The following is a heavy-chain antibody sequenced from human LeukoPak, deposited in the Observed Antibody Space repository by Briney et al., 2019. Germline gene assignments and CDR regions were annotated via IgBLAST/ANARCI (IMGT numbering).Heavy chain of an antibody. V-gene: IGHV4-59*01. Sequence: SETLSLTCTVSGGSISGYYWSWIRQPPGKELEWIGYIYECLSTDYNPSLRSRVTISRVTSKNQVSLKLTSVTTADTAVYYCARDRYDHDSSGYYEFWGQGTLVTVSS. CDR2: IYECLST. J-gene: IGHJ4*02. CDR1: GGSISGYY. CDR3: ARDRYDHDSSGYYEF. D-gene: IGHD3-22*01.